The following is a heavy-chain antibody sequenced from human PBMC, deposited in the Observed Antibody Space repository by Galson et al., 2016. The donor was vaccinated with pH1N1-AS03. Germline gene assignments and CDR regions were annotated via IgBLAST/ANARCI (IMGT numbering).Heavy chain of an antibody. J-gene: IGHJ4*02. CDR3: ARGYDYSAYYFRM. V-gene: IGHV4-4*02. CDR1: GASISSSHNW. CDR2: IFPSGTT. D-gene: IGHD3-22*01. Sequence: LSLTCAVSGASISSSHNWWSWVRQPPGEGLEWIGEIFPSGTTNYNPPLKSRVVISFDKSKNQFSLRLNSVTAADTAVYYCARGYDYSAYYFRMWGQGTLVTVSS.